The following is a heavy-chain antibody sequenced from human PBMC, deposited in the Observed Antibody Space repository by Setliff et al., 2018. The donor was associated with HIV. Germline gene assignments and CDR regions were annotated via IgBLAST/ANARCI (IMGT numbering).Heavy chain of an antibody. Sequence: GGSLRLSCAASGFIVSSNYMSWVRQAPGKGLDWVSVIYSGGSTYYADSVKGRFTISRDNSKNTVHLQMNSLRAEDTAVYYCSRHYDISGYYWFDYWGQGTLVTVS. V-gene: IGHV3-53*01. CDR1: GFIVSSNY. CDR2: IYSGGST. CDR3: SRHYDISGYYWFDY. J-gene: IGHJ4*02. D-gene: IGHD3-22*01.